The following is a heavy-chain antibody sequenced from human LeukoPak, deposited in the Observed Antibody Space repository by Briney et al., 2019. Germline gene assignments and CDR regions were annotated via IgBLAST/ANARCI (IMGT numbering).Heavy chain of an antibody. D-gene: IGHD3-10*01. V-gene: IGHV3-74*01. J-gene: IGHJ3*02. CDR2: IKSDGSIT. CDR1: GFTFSTYW. CDR3: RIWFGNSAGFDM. Sequence: PGGSLRLSCAASGFTFSTYWMHWVRHVPGKGLVWVSRIKSDGSITTYADSVEGRFTISRDNAKNTVYLQMNSLRAEDTAMYYCRIWFGNSAGFDMWGQGTMVTVSS.